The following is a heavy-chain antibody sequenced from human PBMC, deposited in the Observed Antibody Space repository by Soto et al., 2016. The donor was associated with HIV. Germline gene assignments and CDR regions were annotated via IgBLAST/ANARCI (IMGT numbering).Heavy chain of an antibody. CDR1: GFTFGDYG. CDR3: ARAEYYYSGMDV. Sequence: QVQLVESGGGVVQPGRSLRLSCPASGFTFGDYGMHWVRQAPGKGLEWVAVIWYDGSNKYYADSVKGRFTISRDNSKNTLYLQMNSLRAEDTAVYYCARAEYYYSGMDVWGQGTTVTVSS. CDR2: IWYDGSNK. J-gene: IGHJ6*02. V-gene: IGHV3-33*01.